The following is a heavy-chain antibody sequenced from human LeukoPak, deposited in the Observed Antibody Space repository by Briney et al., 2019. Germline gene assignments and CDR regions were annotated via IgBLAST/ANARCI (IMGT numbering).Heavy chain of an antibody. CDR3: ARGTHGYYYFDY. CDR1: GLTFSSYA. V-gene: IGHV3-30-3*01. J-gene: IGHJ4*02. Sequence: PGGSLRLSCAASGLTFSSYAMHWVRQAPGKGLEWVAVISYDGSNKYYSDSVEGRFTISRDNSKNTLYLQMNSLRAEDTAVYYCARGTHGYYYFDYWGQGTLVTVSS. CDR2: ISYDGSNK. D-gene: IGHD5-18*01.